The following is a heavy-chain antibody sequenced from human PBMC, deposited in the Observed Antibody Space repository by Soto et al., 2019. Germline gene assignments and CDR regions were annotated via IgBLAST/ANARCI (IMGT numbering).Heavy chain of an antibody. J-gene: IGHJ6*02. CDR1: GFTFSSYS. CDR2: ISSSSSYI. V-gene: IGHV3-21*01. Sequence: SLRLSCAASGFTFSSYSMNWVRQAPGKGLEWVSSISSSSSYIYYADSVKGRFTISRDNAKNSLYLQMNSLRAEDTAVYYCASTITRIYYYYGMDVWGQGTTVTVSS. D-gene: IGHD5-12*01. CDR3: ASTITRIYYYYGMDV.